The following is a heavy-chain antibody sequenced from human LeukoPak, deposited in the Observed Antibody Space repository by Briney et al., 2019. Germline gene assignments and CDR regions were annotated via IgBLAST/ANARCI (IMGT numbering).Heavy chain of an antibody. V-gene: IGHV3-23*01. CDR3: AKDGILWFGELVGAFDI. J-gene: IGHJ3*02. Sequence: GGSLRLSCAASGLIFSSYAMSWVRQAPGKGLEWVSAISGSGDSTYYADSVKGRFTISRDNSKNTLYLQMNSLRVEDTAVYYCAKDGILWFGELVGAFDIWGQGTMVTVSS. D-gene: IGHD3-10*01. CDR2: ISGSGDST. CDR1: GLIFSSYA.